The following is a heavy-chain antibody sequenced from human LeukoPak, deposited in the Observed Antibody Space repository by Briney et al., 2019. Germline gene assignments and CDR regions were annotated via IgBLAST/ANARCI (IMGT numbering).Heavy chain of an antibody. CDR1: GGSISRSY. J-gene: IGHJ2*01. CDR3: ARGGIIMLPPAQGEIKDPDWYFDL. V-gene: IGHV4-4*07. Sequence: PSETLSLSCTVSGGSISRSYWSWIRQPAGKGLEYIGRMEASGGTHYNASFRSRVTMSVDTAKNQLSLNVSSVTAADTAVYYCARGGIIMLPPAQGEIKDPDWYFDLWGRGTLVIVSS. D-gene: IGHD3-10*01. CDR2: MEASGGT.